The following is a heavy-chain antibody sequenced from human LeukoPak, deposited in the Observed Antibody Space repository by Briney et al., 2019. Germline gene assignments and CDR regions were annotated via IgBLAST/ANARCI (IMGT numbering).Heavy chain of an antibody. CDR3: AKENAFGYFQH. D-gene: IGHD3-10*01. J-gene: IGHJ1*01. V-gene: IGHV3-9*01. CDR2: ISWNSGSI. CDR1: GFTFDDYA. Sequence: GGSLRLSCAASGFTFDDYAMHWVRQAPGKGLEWVSGISWNSGSIGYADSVKGRFTISRDNAKNSLYLQMNSLRAEDTALYYCAKENAFGYFQHWGQGTLVTVSS.